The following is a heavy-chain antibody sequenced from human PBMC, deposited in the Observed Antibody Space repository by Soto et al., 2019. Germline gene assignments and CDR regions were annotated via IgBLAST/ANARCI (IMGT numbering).Heavy chain of an antibody. Sequence: QVQLVESGGGVVQPGRSLTLSCAASGFTFSSYGMHWVRQAPGKGLEGVAVIWYDGSNKYYADSVKGRFTISRDNSKNTLYLQMNSLRAEDTAVYYCARDHGSYGYDGMDVWGQGTTVTVSS. D-gene: IGHD5-18*01. CDR2: IWYDGSNK. CDR1: GFTFSSYG. J-gene: IGHJ6*02. CDR3: ARDHGSYGYDGMDV. V-gene: IGHV3-33*01.